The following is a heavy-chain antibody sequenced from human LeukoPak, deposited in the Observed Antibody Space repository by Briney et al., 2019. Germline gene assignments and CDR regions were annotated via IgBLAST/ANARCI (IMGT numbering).Heavy chain of an antibody. CDR2: IYPGDSDT. J-gene: IGHJ4*02. CDR1: GYSFTSYW. CDR3: ARHIRDVVRGHYFDY. D-gene: IGHD3-10*01. Sequence: GESLKISCKGSGYSFTSYWIGWVRQMPGKGLEWMGIIYPGDSDTRYSPSFQGQVTISADKSISTAYLQWSSLKASDTAMYYCARHIRDVVRGHYFDYWGQGTLVTVSS. V-gene: IGHV5-51*01.